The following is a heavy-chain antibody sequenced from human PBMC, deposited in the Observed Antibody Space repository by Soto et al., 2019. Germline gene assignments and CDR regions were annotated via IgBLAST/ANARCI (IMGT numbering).Heavy chain of an antibody. D-gene: IGHD3-22*01. CDR3: ARVRSGYYPTLDY. CDR1: GFTFSNYG. Sequence: QVQLVESGGGVVQPGRSLRLSCAASGFTFSNYGMHWVRQAPGKGLEWVAVIWYDGSNRYYVDSVRGRFTISRDNSKNTLYLQMNSLRSEDTAVFYCARVRSGYYPTLDYWGQGTLVTVSS. CDR2: IWYDGSNR. J-gene: IGHJ4*02. V-gene: IGHV3-33*01.